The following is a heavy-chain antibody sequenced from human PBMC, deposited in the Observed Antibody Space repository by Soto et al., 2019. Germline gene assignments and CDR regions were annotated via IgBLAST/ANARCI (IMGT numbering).Heavy chain of an antibody. CDR2: ISAHNGDT. D-gene: IGHD3-22*01. J-gene: IGHJ4*02. CDR1: GYSFATYG. V-gene: IGHV1-18*04. CDR3: ATEPIYYNDGSGYYPLGH. Sequence: ASVKVSCKASGYSFATYGFSGLRQAPGQGLECVGWISAHNGDTHYSQKFQGRVTLTTDTSTNTGYMELRSLTSDDTAVYFCATEPIYYNDGSGYYPLGHWGQGTLVTVSS.